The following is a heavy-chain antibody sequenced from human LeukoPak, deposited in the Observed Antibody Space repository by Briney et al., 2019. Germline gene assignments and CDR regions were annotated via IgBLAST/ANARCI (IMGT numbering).Heavy chain of an antibody. CDR2: ISSSGSTI. Sequence: GGSLRLSCAVSGFTFSSYEMNWVRQAPGKGLEWVSYISSSGSTIYYADSVKGRFTISRDNAKKSLYLQMNSLRAEDTAVYYCARGKITMIVGPFDYWGQGTLVTVSS. CDR1: GFTFSSYE. CDR3: ARGKITMIVGPFDY. J-gene: IGHJ4*02. D-gene: IGHD3-22*01. V-gene: IGHV3-48*03.